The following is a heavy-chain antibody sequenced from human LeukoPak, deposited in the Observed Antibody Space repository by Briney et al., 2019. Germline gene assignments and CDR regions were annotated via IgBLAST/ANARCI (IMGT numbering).Heavy chain of an antibody. Sequence: SETLSLTCTVSGGSISSYYWSWIRQPAGKGLEWIGRIYTSGSTNYNPSLKSRVTMSVDTSKNQFSLKLSSVTAADAAVYYCARGFLEWLHYYMDVWGKGTTVTVSS. V-gene: IGHV4-4*07. J-gene: IGHJ6*03. CDR1: GGSISSYY. D-gene: IGHD3-3*01. CDR2: IYTSGST. CDR3: ARGFLEWLHYYMDV.